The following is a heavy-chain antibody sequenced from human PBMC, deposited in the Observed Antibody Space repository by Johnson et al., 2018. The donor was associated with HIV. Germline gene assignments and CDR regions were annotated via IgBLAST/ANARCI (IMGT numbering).Heavy chain of an antibody. CDR2: ISYDGSNK. Sequence: QVQLVESGGGWVQPGGSLRLSCAASGFTFSSYAMHWVRQAPGKGLEWVAVISYDGSNKYYADSVKGRFTISRDNSKNTLYLQMNSLRAEDTAVYYCAKDPVGATWAFDIWGQGTMVTVSS. CDR1: GFTFSSYA. J-gene: IGHJ3*02. CDR3: AKDPVGATWAFDI. V-gene: IGHV3-30*04. D-gene: IGHD1-26*01.